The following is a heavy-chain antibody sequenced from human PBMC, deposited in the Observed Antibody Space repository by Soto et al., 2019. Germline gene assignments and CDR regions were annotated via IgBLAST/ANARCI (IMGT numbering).Heavy chain of an antibody. CDR2: IYYSGST. CDR1: GGSISSYY. D-gene: IGHD6-19*01. J-gene: IGHJ6*03. CDR3: AREGSSGCLVDYYYWDV. Sequence: SETLSLTCTVSGGSISSYYWSWIRQPPGKGLEWIGYIYYSGSTNYNPSLKSRVTISVDTSKNQFSLKLSSVTAADTAVDYCAREGSSGCLVDYYYWDVWGKGTTVTVSS. V-gene: IGHV4-59*12.